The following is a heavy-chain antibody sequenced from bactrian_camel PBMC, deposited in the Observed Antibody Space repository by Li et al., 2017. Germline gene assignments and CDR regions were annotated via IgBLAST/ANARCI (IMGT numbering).Heavy chain of an antibody. D-gene: IGHD3*01. Sequence: QVQLVESGGGSVQAGGSLRLSCAASGRTYINWCMGWFRQARGVEREGVASIDSDATTTTYADSVKGRFTIAKDNAKNVLYLRMDNLKPEDTAVYYCAADSLQWSGCSATSPGDYDYWGPGTQVTVS. V-gene: IGHV3S1*01. J-gene: IGHJ4*01. CDR1: GRTYINWC. CDR2: IDSDATTT. CDR3: AADSLQWSGCSATSPGDYDY.